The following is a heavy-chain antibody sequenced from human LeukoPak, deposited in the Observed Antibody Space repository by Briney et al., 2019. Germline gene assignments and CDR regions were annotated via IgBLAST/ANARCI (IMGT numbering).Heavy chain of an antibody. CDR1: GFTFTSSA. CDR2: IVVGSGNT. Sequence: ASVKVSCKASGFTFTSSAMQWVRQARGQRLEWIGWIVVGSGNTNYAQKFQERVTITRDMSTSTAYMELSSLRSEDTAVYYCAADSPRDGYNSLDYWGQGTLVTVSS. V-gene: IGHV1-58*02. D-gene: IGHD5-24*01. J-gene: IGHJ4*02. CDR3: AADSPRDGYNSLDY.